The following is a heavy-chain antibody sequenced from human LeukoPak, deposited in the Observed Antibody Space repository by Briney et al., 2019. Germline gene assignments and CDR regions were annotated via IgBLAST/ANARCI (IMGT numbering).Heavy chain of an antibody. CDR3: ARDHSIFYYFDY. CDR2: ISSSSSYI. J-gene: IGHJ4*02. Sequence: GGSLRLSCAASGFTFSSYSMNWVRQAPGKGLEWVSSISSSSSYIYYADSVKGRFTFSRDNAKNSLYLQMNSLRAEDTAVYYCARDHSIFYYFDYWGQGTLVTVSS. CDR1: GFTFSSYS. D-gene: IGHD3-3*01. V-gene: IGHV3-21*01.